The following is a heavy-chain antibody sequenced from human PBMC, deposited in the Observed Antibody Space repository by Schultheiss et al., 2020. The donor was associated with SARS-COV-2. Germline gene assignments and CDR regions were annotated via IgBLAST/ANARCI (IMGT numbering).Heavy chain of an antibody. V-gene: IGHV1-18*04. D-gene: IGHD3-10*01. Sequence: ASVKVSCKASGYTFTSYGISWVRQAPGQGLEWMGWISAYNGNTNYAQKLQGRVTMTTDTSTSTVYMELSSLRSEDTAVYYCAAGTGYGSGSSNYYYYGMDVWGQGTTVTVSS. CDR1: GYTFTSYG. J-gene: IGHJ6*02. CDR3: AAGTGYGSGSSNYYYYGMDV. CDR2: ISAYNGNT.